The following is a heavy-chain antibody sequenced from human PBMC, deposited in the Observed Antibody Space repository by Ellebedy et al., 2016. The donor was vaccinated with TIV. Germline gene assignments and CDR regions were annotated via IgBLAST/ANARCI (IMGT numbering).Heavy chain of an antibody. V-gene: IGHV3-30*18. D-gene: IGHD4-17*01. CDR2: ISYDGSNK. Sequence: PGGSLRLSCAASGFTFSNYGMHWVRQAPGKGLEWVAVISYDGSNKNYAGSVKGRFTISRDNSKNTLDLQMNSLRAEDTAVYYCAKALDYGDGYGMNVWGQGTTVTVSS. CDR3: AKALDYGDGYGMNV. J-gene: IGHJ6*02. CDR1: GFTFSNYG.